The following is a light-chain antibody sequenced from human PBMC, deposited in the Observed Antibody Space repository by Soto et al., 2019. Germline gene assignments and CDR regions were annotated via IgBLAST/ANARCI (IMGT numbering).Light chain of an antibody. CDR3: QHHGGSPIT. CDR1: QSVSSSY. V-gene: IGKV3-20*01. J-gene: IGKJ5*01. CDR2: GAS. Sequence: EIVLTQSPATLSLSPGERATLSCRASQSVSSSYLAWYQQKPGQAPRLLIYGASSRATGVPDRFSGSGSGTDFTLTISRLEPEDFAMYYCQHHGGSPITFGQGTRLEI.